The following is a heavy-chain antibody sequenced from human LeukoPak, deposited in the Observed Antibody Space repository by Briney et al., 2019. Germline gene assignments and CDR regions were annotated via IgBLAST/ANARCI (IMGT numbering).Heavy chain of an antibody. V-gene: IGHV3-23*01. CDR3: AKEPYCSGGSCRTFDY. J-gene: IGHJ4*02. CDR2: ISGSGGST. D-gene: IGHD2-15*01. Sequence: PGGSLRLSCAASGFTFSSYAMSWVRQAPGKGLEWVSAISGSGGSTYYADSVKGRFTISRDNSKNTLCLQMNSLRAEDTAVYYCAKEPYCSGGSCRTFDYWGQGTLVTVSS. CDR1: GFTFSSYA.